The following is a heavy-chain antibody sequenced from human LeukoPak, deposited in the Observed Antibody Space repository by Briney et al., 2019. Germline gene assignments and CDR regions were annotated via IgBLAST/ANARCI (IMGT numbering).Heavy chain of an antibody. Sequence: SETLSLTCAVYDGFFSGYYWSWIRQPPGKGLEWIGEINHSGSTNYNPSLKSRVTISVDTSKNQFSLKLSSVTAADTAVYYCAIRADYWGQGTLVTVSS. V-gene: IGHV4-34*01. CDR2: INHSGST. CDR3: AIRADY. CDR1: DGFFSGYY. J-gene: IGHJ4*02.